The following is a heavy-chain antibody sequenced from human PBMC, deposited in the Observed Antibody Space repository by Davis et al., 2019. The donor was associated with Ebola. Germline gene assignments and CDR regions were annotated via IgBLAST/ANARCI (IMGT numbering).Heavy chain of an antibody. CDR1: GGTFSSYA. D-gene: IGHD2-2*01. CDR3: ASWGYCSSTSCRNYYYYGMDV. Sequence: AASVKVSCKASGGTFSSYAISWVRQAPGQGLEWMGGIIPIFTTANYAQKFQGRVTITADESTSTAYMELRSLRSDDTAVYYCASWGYCSSTSCRNYYYYGMDVWGQGTTVTVSS. CDR2: IIPIFTTA. V-gene: IGHV1-69*13. J-gene: IGHJ6*02.